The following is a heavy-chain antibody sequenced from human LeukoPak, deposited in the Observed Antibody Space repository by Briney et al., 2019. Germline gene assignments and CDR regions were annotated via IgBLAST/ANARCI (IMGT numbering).Heavy chain of an antibody. V-gene: IGHV3-7*04. D-gene: IGHD2-15*01. CDR3: ARDRILEVVTATHFDY. CDR1: GFSFSSYW. J-gene: IGHJ4*02. CDR2: IKPDGSEV. Sequence: GGSLRLSCAASGFSFSSYWMSWVRQAPGKGLEFVADIKPDGSEVYYVDSVKGRSTISRDNAKSSLYLQMSSLSPEDTAVYYCARDRILEVVTATHFDYCGQGTRVTVSS.